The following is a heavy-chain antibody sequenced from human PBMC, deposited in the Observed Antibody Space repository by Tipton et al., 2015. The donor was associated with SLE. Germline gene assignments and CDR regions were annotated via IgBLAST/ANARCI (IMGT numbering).Heavy chain of an antibody. CDR3: TRYDRDYYFYDMDV. J-gene: IGHJ6*02. Sequence: GSLRLSCAASGFTFSGSIIHWVRQASGQGLEWVGRIRTKARSYATEYAASVKGRFTISRDDSKNTAYLQMDSLKTEDTAVYYCTRYDRDYYFYDMDVWGRGTTVTVSS. D-gene: IGHD3-22*01. CDR2: IRTKARSYAT. V-gene: IGHV3-73*01. CDR1: GFTFSGSI.